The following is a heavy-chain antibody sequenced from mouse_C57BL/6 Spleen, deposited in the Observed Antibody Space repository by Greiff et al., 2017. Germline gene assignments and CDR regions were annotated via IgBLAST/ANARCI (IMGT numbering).Heavy chain of an antibody. CDR3: ARGIYYGSHYARDY. Sequence: QVQLQQPGAELVKPGASVKLSCKASGYTFTSYWMHWVKQRPGPGLEWIGMIHPNSGSTNYNEKFKGKATLTVDKSSSTAYMQLSSLTSEDSAVYYCARGIYYGSHYARDYWGQGTSVTVAS. CDR1: GYTFTSYW. V-gene: IGHV1-64*01. J-gene: IGHJ4*01. CDR2: IHPNSGST. D-gene: IGHD1-1*01.